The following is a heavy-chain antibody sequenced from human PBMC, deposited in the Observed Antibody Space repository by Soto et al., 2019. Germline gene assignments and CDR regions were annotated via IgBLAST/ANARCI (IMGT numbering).Heavy chain of an antibody. J-gene: IGHJ2*01. CDR2: ISGGGDRT. D-gene: IGHD2-2*01. Sequence: EVQLLESGGGLVQPGGSPRLSCVGSGFTFLNYAMNWVRQPPGKGLEWVSTISGGGDRTFDADTVKGRFTISRDNSKNTVNLQMNSLRADDTAVYYCARKVLGSTSRPDWWYFDLWGRGTLVTVSS. CDR1: GFTFLNYA. CDR3: ARKVLGSTSRPDWWYFDL. V-gene: IGHV3-23*01.